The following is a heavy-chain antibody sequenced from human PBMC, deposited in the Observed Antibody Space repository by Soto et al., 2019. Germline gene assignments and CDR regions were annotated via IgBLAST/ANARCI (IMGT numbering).Heavy chain of an antibody. D-gene: IGHD3-3*01. J-gene: IGHJ2*01. CDR3: FFIQAEGGIRFVRSVSAFLLNRSSDL. V-gene: IGHV4-59*08. CDR2: IYYSGST. Sequence: PGKGREWIGYIYYSGSTNYNPSLKIRVTISVDTSKFLVSLKLSSVTAPDTGVYYCFFIQAEGGIRFVRSVSAFLLNRSSDL.